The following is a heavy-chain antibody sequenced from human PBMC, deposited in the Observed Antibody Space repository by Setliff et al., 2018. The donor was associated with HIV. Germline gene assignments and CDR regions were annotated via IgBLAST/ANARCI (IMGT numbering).Heavy chain of an antibody. Sequence: SCTVSGGSISSNSYYWGWIRQAPGKGLEWVSYISSSGSTIYYADSVKGRFTISRDNSKNSLYLQMNSLRVEDTAVYYCARDYLYYNLYNGSPVYGMDVWGQGTTVTVSS. CDR3: ARDYLYYNLYNGSPVYGMDV. V-gene: IGHV3-11*04. CDR1: GGSISSNSYY. J-gene: IGHJ6*02. CDR2: ISSSGSTI. D-gene: IGHD3-3*01.